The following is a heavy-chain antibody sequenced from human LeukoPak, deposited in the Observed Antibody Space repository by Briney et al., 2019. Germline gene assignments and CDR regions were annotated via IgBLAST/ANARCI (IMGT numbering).Heavy chain of an antibody. V-gene: IGHV3-23*01. CDR2: ISDSGDYT. Sequence: GGPLRLSCAGSGFTFSSCAVSGVRQAPGQGRDWVSVISDSGDYTSYADSVRGRFTIPRDNSRNTLYLQMISLRPEDTAVYYCAKDTSIGKYCTNGVCSPFDYWGQGTLVTVSS. CDR1: GFTFSSCA. D-gene: IGHD2-8*01. J-gene: IGHJ4*02. CDR3: AKDTSIGKYCTNGVCSPFDY.